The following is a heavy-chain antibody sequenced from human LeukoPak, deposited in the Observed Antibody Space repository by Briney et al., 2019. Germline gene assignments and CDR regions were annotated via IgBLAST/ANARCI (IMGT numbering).Heavy chain of an antibody. D-gene: IGHD1-26*01. Sequence: SETLSLTCTVSGGSISSYYWSWIRQPPGKGLEWIGYIYYSGSTNYNPSLKSRVTISVDTSKNQFSLKLSSVTAADTAVYYCARGLGSGSYYRSLDAFDIWGQGTMVTVSS. CDR1: GGSISSYY. CDR2: IYYSGST. V-gene: IGHV4-59*12. CDR3: ARGLGSGSYYRSLDAFDI. J-gene: IGHJ3*02.